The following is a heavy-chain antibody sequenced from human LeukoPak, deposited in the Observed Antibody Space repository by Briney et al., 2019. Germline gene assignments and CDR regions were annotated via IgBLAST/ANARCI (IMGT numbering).Heavy chain of an antibody. Sequence: SGTLSLTCAVSGGSISSSDWWSWVRQPPGRGLEWIGYIYRSDNPIYNPSLKSRATMSVDKSKNQFSLRLSSVTAADTAVYYCARDPHCSNTNCPFDYWGQGTLVIVSS. CDR1: GGSISSSDW. CDR2: IYRSDNP. D-gene: IGHD2-2*01. V-gene: IGHV4-4*02. CDR3: ARDPHCSNTNCPFDY. J-gene: IGHJ4*02.